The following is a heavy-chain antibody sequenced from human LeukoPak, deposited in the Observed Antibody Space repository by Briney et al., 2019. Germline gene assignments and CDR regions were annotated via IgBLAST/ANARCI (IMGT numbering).Heavy chain of an antibody. Sequence: ASVKVSCKASGYTFTSYGISWARQAPGQGLEWMGWISAYNGNTNYAQKLQGRVTMTTDTSTSTAYMELRSLRSDDTAVYYCARGPPYSSGWYGLGAFDIWGQGTMVTVSS. J-gene: IGHJ3*02. D-gene: IGHD6-19*01. CDR2: ISAYNGNT. CDR3: ARGPPYSSGWYGLGAFDI. V-gene: IGHV1-18*01. CDR1: GYTFTSYG.